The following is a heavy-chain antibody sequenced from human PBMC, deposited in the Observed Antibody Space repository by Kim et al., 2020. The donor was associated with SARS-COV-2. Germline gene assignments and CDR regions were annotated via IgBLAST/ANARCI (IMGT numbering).Heavy chain of an antibody. D-gene: IGHD6-13*01. Sequence: ASVKVSCKASGYTFTSYGISWVRQAPGQGLEWMGWISAYNGNTNYAQSLQGRVTMTTDTSTSTAYMELRSLRSDDTAVYYCARDPSSSWYRWFDPWGQGTLVTVSS. CDR1: GYTFTSYG. V-gene: IGHV1-18*01. J-gene: IGHJ5*02. CDR3: ARDPSSSWYRWFDP. CDR2: ISAYNGNT.